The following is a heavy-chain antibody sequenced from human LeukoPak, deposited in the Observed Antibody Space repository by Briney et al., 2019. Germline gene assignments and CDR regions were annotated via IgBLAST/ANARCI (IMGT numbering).Heavy chain of an antibody. CDR3: AKDHGMDV. Sequence: GGSLRLSCAASGFTFDDYAMHWVRQAPGNGLEWVSGISWNSGSIGYADSVKGRFTISRDNAKNSLYLQMNSLRAEDTALYYCAKDHGMDVWGQGTTVTVSS. J-gene: IGHJ6*02. V-gene: IGHV3-9*01. CDR2: ISWNSGSI. CDR1: GFTFDDYA.